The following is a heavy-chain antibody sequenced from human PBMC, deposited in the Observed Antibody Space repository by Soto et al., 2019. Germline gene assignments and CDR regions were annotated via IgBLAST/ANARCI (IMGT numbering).Heavy chain of an antibody. CDR3: ARNPVP. Sequence: QVQLQESGPGLVKASQTLSLTCTVSGGSISSGGYYWSWIRQNPGKGLEWIGYIYNSGSTYYNPSLKSRVTISSGTSKKHCSLMLCSVSAAGPALYYCARNPVPWCQRPLVTVSS. V-gene: IGHV4-31*03. CDR2: IYNSGST. J-gene: IGHJ5*02. CDR1: GGSISSGGYY.